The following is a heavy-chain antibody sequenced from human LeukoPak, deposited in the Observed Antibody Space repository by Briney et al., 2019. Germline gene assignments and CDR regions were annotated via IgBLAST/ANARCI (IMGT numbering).Heavy chain of an antibody. CDR3: ARGQNLYYYYYGMDV. Sequence: GASVKVSCKASGGTFSSYAISWVRQAPGQGLEWMGGIIPIFGTANYAQKFQGRVTITADESTSTAYMELSSLRSEDTAVYYCARGQNLYYYYYGMDVWGQGTTVTVSS. V-gene: IGHV1-69*13. CDR2: IIPIFGTA. J-gene: IGHJ6*02. CDR1: GGTFSSYA.